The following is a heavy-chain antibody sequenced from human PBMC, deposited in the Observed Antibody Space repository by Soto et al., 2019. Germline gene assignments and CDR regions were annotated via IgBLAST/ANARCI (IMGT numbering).Heavy chain of an antibody. Sequence: EVQLVESGGGLVQPGGSLRLSCAASGFTVSSNYMSWVRQAPGKGLEWVPVIYSGGTTYYADSVKGRFTISRDNSKNTLYLQMNSLRAEDPAVYYCARNGDSSDYRGWFDPWGQGTLVTVSS. CDR2: IYSGGTT. CDR1: GFTVSSNY. D-gene: IGHD3-22*01. V-gene: IGHV3-66*01. CDR3: ARNGDSSDYRGWFDP. J-gene: IGHJ5*02.